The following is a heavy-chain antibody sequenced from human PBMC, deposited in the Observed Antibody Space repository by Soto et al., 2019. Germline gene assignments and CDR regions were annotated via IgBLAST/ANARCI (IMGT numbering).Heavy chain of an antibody. CDR3: ARDRKVTTDWFDP. Sequence: GASVKVSCKASGYTFTSYDINWVRQATGQGLEWMGWISANNGNTNYAQKLQGRVTMTTDTSTSTAYMELRSLRSDDTAVYYCARDRKVTTDWFDPWGQGTLVTVSS. J-gene: IGHJ5*02. V-gene: IGHV1-18*01. CDR2: ISANNGNT. D-gene: IGHD4-17*01. CDR1: GYTFTSYD.